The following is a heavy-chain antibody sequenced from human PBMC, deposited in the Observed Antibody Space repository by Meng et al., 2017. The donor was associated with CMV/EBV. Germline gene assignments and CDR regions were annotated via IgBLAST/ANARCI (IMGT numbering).Heavy chain of an antibody. Sequence: SGPTLVKPTQTLTLTCTFSGFSLGTSGMCVSWVRQPPGKALEWLALIDWDDDKYYSTSLKTRLTISKDTSKNQVVLTMTNMDPVDTATYYCARIHSNYGPYGMDVWGQGTTVTVSS. J-gene: IGHJ6*02. V-gene: IGHV2-70*20. CDR3: ARIHSNYGPYGMDV. CDR2: IDWDDDK. CDR1: GFSLGTSGMC. D-gene: IGHD4-11*01.